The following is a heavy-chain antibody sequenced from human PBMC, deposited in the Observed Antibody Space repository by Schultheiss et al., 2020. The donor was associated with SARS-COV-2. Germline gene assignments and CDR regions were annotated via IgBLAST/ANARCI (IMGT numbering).Heavy chain of an antibody. J-gene: IGHJ5*02. Sequence: SCTVSGGSIRSGGYYWSWIRQHPGKGLEWIGYIYYSGSTNYNPSLKSRVTISVDKSKNQFSLKLSSVTAADTAVYYCARGCSSTSCYTGGGGDPWGQGTLVTVSS. V-gene: IGHV4-31*03. CDR1: GGSIRSGGYY. CDR2: IYYSGST. D-gene: IGHD2-2*02. CDR3: ARGCSSTSCYTGGGGDP.